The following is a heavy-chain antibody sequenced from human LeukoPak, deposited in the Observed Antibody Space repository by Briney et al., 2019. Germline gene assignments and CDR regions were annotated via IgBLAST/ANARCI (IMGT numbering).Heavy chain of an antibody. J-gene: IGHJ4*02. V-gene: IGHV5-51*01. CDR3: ARRFGYCSSTSCYGGPIDY. CDR1: GYRFTSYW. Sequence: GESLKISSKGSGYRFTSYWIGWGRQMPGKGLEWLGIIYPGDSDTRYSPSFQGQVTISADKSISTAYLQWSSLKASDTAMYYCARRFGYCSSTSCYGGPIDYWGQGTLVTVSS. CDR2: IYPGDSDT. D-gene: IGHD2-2*01.